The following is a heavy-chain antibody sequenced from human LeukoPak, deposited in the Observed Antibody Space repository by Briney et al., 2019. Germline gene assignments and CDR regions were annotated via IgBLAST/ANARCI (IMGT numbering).Heavy chain of an antibody. Sequence: SQTLSLTCAISGDSVSSNNAAWTWIRQSPSRGLEWLGRTYYRSKWYTDYAVSVKSRITINPDTSENQFSLQLNSVTPEDTAVYFCIRGDLTFDIWGQGTMVTVSS. CDR1: GDSVSSNNAA. CDR2: TYYRSKWYT. V-gene: IGHV6-1*01. CDR3: IRGDLTFDI. J-gene: IGHJ3*02.